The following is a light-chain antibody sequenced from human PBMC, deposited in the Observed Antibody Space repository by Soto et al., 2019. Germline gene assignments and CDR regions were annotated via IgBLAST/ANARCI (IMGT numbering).Light chain of an antibody. Sequence: DIQMTQSPSSLSASVGDRVTITCQASQDISNYLNWYQQKPGKAPKLLIYDASNLETGVPSSFSGSGSGTDFTFTICSLQPEDIATYYCQQYDNLPYTFGQGTKLEIK. CDR2: DAS. CDR1: QDISNY. J-gene: IGKJ2*01. V-gene: IGKV1-33*01. CDR3: QQYDNLPYT.